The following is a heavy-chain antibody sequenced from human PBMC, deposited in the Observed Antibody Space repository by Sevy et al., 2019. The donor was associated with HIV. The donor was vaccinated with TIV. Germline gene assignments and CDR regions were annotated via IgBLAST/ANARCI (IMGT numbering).Heavy chain of an antibody. J-gene: IGHJ3*02. D-gene: IGHD3-3*01. CDR2: IKSKADGGTT. CDR3: TTGGLGVGDENAFDI. CDR1: GFTFSNAW. Sequence: GGSLRLSCAASGFTFSNAWMSWVRQAPGKGLEWVGRIKSKADGGTTDYAAPVKGRFTISRDDSKITLYLQMNSLKTEDPAVYYCTTGGLGVGDENAFDIWGQGTMVTVSS. V-gene: IGHV3-15*01.